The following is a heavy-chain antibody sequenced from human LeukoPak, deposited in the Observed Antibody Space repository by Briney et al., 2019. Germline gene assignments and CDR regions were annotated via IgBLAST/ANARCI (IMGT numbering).Heavy chain of an antibody. V-gene: IGHV3-30*02. CDR1: GFPFSNSG. D-gene: IGHD4-17*01. J-gene: IGHJ6*03. Sequence: PGGSLRLSCAASGFPFSNSGMHWVRQTPGKGLEWVAFLRFDASSKFYRDSVTGRFTISRDNSKNTLYLQMGSLRAEDMAVYYCARDGHDYGDCYYYMDVWGKGTTVTVSS. CDR3: ARDGHDYGDCYYYMDV. CDR2: LRFDASSK.